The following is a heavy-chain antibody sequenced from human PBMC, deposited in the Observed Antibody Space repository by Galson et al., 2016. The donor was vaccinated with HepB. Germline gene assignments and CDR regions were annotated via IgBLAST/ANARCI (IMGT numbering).Heavy chain of an antibody. CDR2: ISSTGAYI. D-gene: IGHD6-13*01. V-gene: IGHV3-21*01. CDR3: ARELEPSRTYTNNWYHGWFDP. J-gene: IGHJ5*02. CDR1: GFRFSAYS. Sequence: SLRLSCAASGFRFSAYSMNWVRQPPGKGLEWVSSISSTGAYIYYADSVRGRFTISRDNAKKSLYLQVSSLSAEDTAVYYCARELEPSRTYTNNWYHGWFDPWGQGTLVTVSS.